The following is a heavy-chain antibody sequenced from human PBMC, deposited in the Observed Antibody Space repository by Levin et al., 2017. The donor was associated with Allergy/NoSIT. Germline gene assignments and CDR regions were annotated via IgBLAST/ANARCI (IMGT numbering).Heavy chain of an antibody. Sequence: SVKVSCKASGGTFSSYAISWVRQAPGQGLEWMGGIIPIFGTANYAQKFQGRVTITADESTSTAYMELSSLRSEDTAVYYCARGVRYFDWSRSSGARDAFDIWGQGTMVTVSS. CDR1: GGTFSSYA. CDR2: IIPIFGTA. CDR3: ARGVRYFDWSRSSGARDAFDI. V-gene: IGHV1-69*13. D-gene: IGHD3-9*01. J-gene: IGHJ3*02.